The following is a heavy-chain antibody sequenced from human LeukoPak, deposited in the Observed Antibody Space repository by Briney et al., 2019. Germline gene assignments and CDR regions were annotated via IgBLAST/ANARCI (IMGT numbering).Heavy chain of an antibody. CDR3: ARAEYSYGYYYYYYYMDV. CDR2: IYYSGST. Sequence: SETLSLTCTVSGGSISSYYWSWIRQPPGKGLEWIGYIYYSGSTNYNPSLKSRVTISVDTSKNQFSLKLSSVTAADTAVYYCARAEYSYGYYYYYYYMDVWGKGTTVTISS. J-gene: IGHJ6*03. CDR1: GGSISSYY. D-gene: IGHD5-18*01. V-gene: IGHV4-59*01.